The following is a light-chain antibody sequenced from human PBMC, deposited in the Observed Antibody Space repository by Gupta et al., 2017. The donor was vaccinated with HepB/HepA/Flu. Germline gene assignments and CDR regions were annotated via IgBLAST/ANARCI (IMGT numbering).Light chain of an antibody. V-gene: IGKV3-15*01. Sequence: EIIMTQSPATLSVSPGERVTLSCRASQSVLTNLAWFQQKPGQPPRLLIFGASTRATDTPARFSGRGSGTEFTLTISSLQAEDFGVYFCHHYNNWPKSFGQGTKVAI. CDR1: QSVLTN. J-gene: IGKJ1*01. CDR2: GAS. CDR3: HHYNNWPKS.